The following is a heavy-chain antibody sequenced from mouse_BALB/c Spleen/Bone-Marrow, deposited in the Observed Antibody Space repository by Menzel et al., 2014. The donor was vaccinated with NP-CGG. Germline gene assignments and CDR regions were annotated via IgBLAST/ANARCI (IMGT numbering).Heavy chain of an antibody. V-gene: IGHV1-22*01. CDR3: ARGRWYY. Sequence: VQLQQSGPELVKPGASVKISCKTSGYTFSDYTLHWVKQSHGKSLEWIGGVNPNIGGTSYNQKFKGKASLTVNKSSTTAYMELRSLTSDDSAVYNCARGRWYYWGQGTTLTVSS. D-gene: IGHD2-3*01. CDR1: GYTFSDYT. J-gene: IGHJ2*01. CDR2: VNPNIGGT.